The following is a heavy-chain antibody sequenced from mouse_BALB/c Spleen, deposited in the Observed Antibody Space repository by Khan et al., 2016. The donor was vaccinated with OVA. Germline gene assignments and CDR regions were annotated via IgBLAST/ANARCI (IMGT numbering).Heavy chain of an antibody. J-gene: IGHJ4*01. Sequence: QVQLKESGPELVKPGALVKISCKASGYTFTSYNINWVKQRPGQGLEWIGWIYPGDDSTKYNEKFKGKATLTADTSSSTAYMQLGSLTSENSSVYFCVREGLRGVAMDYWGQGTSVTVSS. CDR3: VREGLRGVAMDY. V-gene: IGHV1S56*01. D-gene: IGHD2-4*01. CDR1: GYTFTSYN. CDR2: IYPGDDST.